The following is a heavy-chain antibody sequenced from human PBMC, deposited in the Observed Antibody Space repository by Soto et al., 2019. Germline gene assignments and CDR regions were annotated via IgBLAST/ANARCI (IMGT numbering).Heavy chain of an antibody. J-gene: IGHJ5*02. CDR2: IIPIFGTA. CDR1: GGTFSSYA. V-gene: IGHV1-69*13. Sequence: ASVKVSCKASGGTFSSYAISWVRQAPGQGLEWMGGIIPIFGTANYAQKFQGRVTITADESTSTAYMELSSLRSEDTAVYYCARASRIRYFDWLFPQELNWFDPWGQGTLVTVSS. CDR3: ARASRIRYFDWLFPQELNWFDP. D-gene: IGHD3-9*01.